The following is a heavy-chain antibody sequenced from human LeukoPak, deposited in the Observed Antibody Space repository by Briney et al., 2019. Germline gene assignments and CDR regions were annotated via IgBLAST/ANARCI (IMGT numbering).Heavy chain of an antibody. CDR3: ARDGTVTTDYYYGMDV. Sequence: ASVKVSCKASGYTFIDYYLHWVRQAPGQGLEWMGWINANTGATSYAQKFKGRVTMTRDTSISTIYMDLSSLRSDDTAVYYCARDGTVTTDYYYGMDVWGQGTTVTVSS. D-gene: IGHD4-11*01. V-gene: IGHV1-2*02. CDR1: GYTFIDYY. CDR2: INANTGAT. J-gene: IGHJ6*02.